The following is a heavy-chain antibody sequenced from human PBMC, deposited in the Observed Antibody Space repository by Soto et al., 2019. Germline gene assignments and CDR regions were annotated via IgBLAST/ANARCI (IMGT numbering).Heavy chain of an antibody. CDR2: INAGNGNT. CDR3: ARGRDVLMVYAVDAFDI. Sequence: ASVKVSCKASGYTFTSYAMHWVRQAPGQRLEWMGWINAGNGNTKYAQKFQGRVTMTRNTSISTAYMELSSLRSEDTAVYYCARGRDVLMVYAVDAFDIWGQGTMVTVSS. J-gene: IGHJ3*02. V-gene: IGHV1-3*01. D-gene: IGHD2-8*01. CDR1: GYTFTSYA.